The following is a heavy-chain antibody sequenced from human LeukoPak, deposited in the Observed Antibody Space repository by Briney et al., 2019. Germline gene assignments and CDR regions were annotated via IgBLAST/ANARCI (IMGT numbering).Heavy chain of an antibody. Sequence: PGGSLRLSCAASGFTFSSYEMNWVRQAPGKGLEWVSYISSSGGTIYYADSVKGRFTISRDNAKNSLYLQMNSLRAEDTAVYYCARVPYYYDSSGYYRWGQGTLVTVSS. J-gene: IGHJ4*02. CDR1: GFTFSSYE. D-gene: IGHD3-22*01. CDR2: ISSSGGTI. CDR3: ARVPYYYDSSGYYR. V-gene: IGHV3-48*03.